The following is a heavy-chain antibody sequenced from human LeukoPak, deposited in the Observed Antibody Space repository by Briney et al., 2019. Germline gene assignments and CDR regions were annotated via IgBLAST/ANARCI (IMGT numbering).Heavy chain of an antibody. Sequence: SETLSLTCTVSGGSISSGSYYWSWIRQPAGKGLEWIGRIYTSGSTNYNPSLKSRVTISVDTSKNQFSLKLSSVTAADTAVYYCARATAYDDFWSGYREPNYYYYYMDVWGKGTTVTVSS. J-gene: IGHJ6*03. CDR2: IYTSGST. CDR3: ARATAYDDFWSGYREPNYYYYYMDV. V-gene: IGHV4-61*02. D-gene: IGHD3-3*01. CDR1: GGSISSGSYY.